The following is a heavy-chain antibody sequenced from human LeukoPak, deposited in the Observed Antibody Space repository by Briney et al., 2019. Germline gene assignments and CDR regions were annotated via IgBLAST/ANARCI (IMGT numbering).Heavy chain of an antibody. Sequence: GGSLRLSCAASGFTLSNHWMTWVRQVPGRGPEWVANVNRDGSETYYLDSVKGRFTISEDNAKNSLYLQMNSLRAEDTALYHCARNNGMDVWGQGTTVIVSS. CDR2: VNRDGSET. J-gene: IGHJ6*02. V-gene: IGHV3-7*03. CDR1: GFTLSNHW. CDR3: ARNNGMDV.